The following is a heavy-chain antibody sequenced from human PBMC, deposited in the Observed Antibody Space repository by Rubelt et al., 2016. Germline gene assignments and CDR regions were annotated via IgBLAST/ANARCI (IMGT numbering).Heavy chain of an antibody. J-gene: IGHJ3*01. D-gene: IGHD1/OR15-1a*01. CDR2: ISGGGDST. V-gene: IGHV3-23*01. CDR3: AKEVFGEQGTFDV. Sequence: EVQLLESGGGLVQHGGSLRLSCAASGFTFSSSSMSWVRQAPGKGLEWVAAISGGGDSTYYTDSVKGRLTISRDNSKNTGYLQMNSLRVEDTAVYYCAKEVFGEQGTFDVWGQGTMVTVSS. CDR1: GFTFSSSS.